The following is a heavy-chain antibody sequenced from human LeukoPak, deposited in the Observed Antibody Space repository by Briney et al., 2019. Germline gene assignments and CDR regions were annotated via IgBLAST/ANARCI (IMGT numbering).Heavy chain of an antibody. CDR2: ISWNSGSI. Sequence: GGSLRLSCAASGFTFDDYAMHWVRQAPGKGLEWVSGISWNSGSIGYADSVKGRFTISRDNAKNSLYLQMNSLRAEDTALYYCAKGEWLVGAFDYWGQGTLVTVSS. D-gene: IGHD1-26*01. V-gene: IGHV3-9*01. CDR3: AKGEWLVGAFDY. J-gene: IGHJ4*02. CDR1: GFTFDDYA.